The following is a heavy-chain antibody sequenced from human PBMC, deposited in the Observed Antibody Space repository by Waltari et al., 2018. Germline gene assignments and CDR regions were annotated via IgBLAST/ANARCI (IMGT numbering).Heavy chain of an antibody. CDR3: AGDPDYDTSAPQSHNAY. CDR2: INPTTGGT. D-gene: IGHD3-22*01. Sequence: QVHLVQSGAEVKNPGASMKVSCKASGYTFTGYYIHWVRQAPGQGLEWLGWINPTTGGTNYAGRFRGRVTMTTDTSINTAYIELSRLTSDDSAVYYCAGDPDYDTSAPQSHNAYWGQGALVTVSS. V-gene: IGHV1-2*02. CDR1: GYTFTGYY. J-gene: IGHJ4*02.